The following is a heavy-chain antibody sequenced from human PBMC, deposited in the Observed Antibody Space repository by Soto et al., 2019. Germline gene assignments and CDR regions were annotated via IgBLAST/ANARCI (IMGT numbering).Heavy chain of an antibody. J-gene: IGHJ6*02. V-gene: IGHV5-10-1*03. CDR3: ARHDIAAAGNIITYYYYGMDV. CDR1: GYSFTSYW. Sequence: EVQLVQSGAEVKKPGESLRISCKGSGYSFTSYWISWVRQMPGKGLEWMGRIDPSDSYTNYSPSFQGHVTISADKSISTAYLQWSSLKASDTAMYYCARHDIAAAGNIITYYYYGMDVWGQGTTVTVSS. CDR2: IDPSDSYT. D-gene: IGHD6-13*01.